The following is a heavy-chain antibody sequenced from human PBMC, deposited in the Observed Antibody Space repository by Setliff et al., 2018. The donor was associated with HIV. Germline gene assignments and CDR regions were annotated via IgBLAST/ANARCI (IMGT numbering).Heavy chain of an antibody. D-gene: IGHD1-26*01. J-gene: IGHJ4*02. CDR3: ARDPIEGSPDYFDY. V-gene: IGHV3-23*01. CDR2: ITGFGGRT. CDR1: GFTFINFG. Sequence: PGGSLRLSCAASGFTFINFGLSWVRQAPGKGLEWVSTITGFGGRTYYADSVKGRFTISRDNSKNTLYLQMNSLRVEDTAVYHCARDPIEGSPDYFDYWGQGALVTVSS.